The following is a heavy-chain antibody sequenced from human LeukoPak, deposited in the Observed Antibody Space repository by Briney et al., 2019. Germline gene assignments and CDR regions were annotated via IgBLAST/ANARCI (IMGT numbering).Heavy chain of an antibody. CDR2: IHHSGST. CDR1: GGSIVSSTFY. V-gene: IGHV4-39*07. D-gene: IGHD3-16*01. J-gene: IGHJ4*02. Sequence: SETLSLTCSVSGGSIVSSTFYWGWVRQPPGKGLEWIGIIHHSGSTYYNPSLKSRVTISVDTSRNRFSLKLSSVTAADTAVYYCAREFLLGEYFDYWGQGTLVTVSS. CDR3: AREFLLGEYFDY.